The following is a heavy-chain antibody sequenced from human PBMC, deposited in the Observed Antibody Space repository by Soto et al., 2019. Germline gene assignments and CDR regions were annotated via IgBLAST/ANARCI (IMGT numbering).Heavy chain of an antibody. D-gene: IGHD6-13*01. CDR1: GYTFTSYY. J-gene: IGHJ4*02. Sequence: ASVKVSCKASGYTFTSYYMHWVRQAPGQGLEWMGIINPSGGSTNYNPSLKSRVTISVDTSKNQFSLKLSSVTAADTAVHYCARGRGYSSSWPGWATELLDYWGQGTLVTVSS. CDR2: INPSGGST. CDR3: ARGRGYSSSWPGWATELLDY. V-gene: IGHV1-46*01.